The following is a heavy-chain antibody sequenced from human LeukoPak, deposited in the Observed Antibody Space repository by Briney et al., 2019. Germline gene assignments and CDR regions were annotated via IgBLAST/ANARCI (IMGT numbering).Heavy chain of an antibody. CDR3: AAHTISGVVTYAFQM. CDR1: GYSGIELD. Sequence: GASVKVSCKVSGYSGIELDMHWVRQAPGKGLEWMGGFDREDGGTIYARKFQGRVTMTEDTSTDTAYMELSSLTSEDTAVYYCAAHTISGVVTYAFQMWGRGTLVTVFS. D-gene: IGHD3-3*01. J-gene: IGHJ3*02. V-gene: IGHV1-24*01. CDR2: FDREDGGT.